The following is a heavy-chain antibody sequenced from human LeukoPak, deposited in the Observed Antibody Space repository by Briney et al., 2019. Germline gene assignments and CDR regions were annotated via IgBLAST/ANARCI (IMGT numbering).Heavy chain of an antibody. Sequence: GASVKVSCKASGYTFTGYYMHWVRQAPGQGLEWMGWINPNSGGTNYAQKFQGRVTMTRDTSISTAYMELSRLRSDDTAVYYCARGGLRPKDTYYYDSSGYYDYWGQGTLVTVSS. CDR3: ARGGLRPKDTYYYDSSGYYDY. CDR2: INPNSGGT. J-gene: IGHJ4*02. V-gene: IGHV1-2*02. CDR1: GYTFTGYY. D-gene: IGHD3-22*01.